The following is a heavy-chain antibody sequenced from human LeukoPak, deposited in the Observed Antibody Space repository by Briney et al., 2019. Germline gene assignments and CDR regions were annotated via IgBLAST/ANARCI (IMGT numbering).Heavy chain of an antibody. D-gene: IGHD3-10*01. CDR2: INAGNGNT. CDR3: ARDLWFGNNRFDP. Sequence: ASVKVSCKASGYTFTSYAMHWVRQAPGQRLEWMGWINAGNGNTKYSQKFQGRVTITRDTSASTAYMELSSLRSEDTAVYYCARDLWFGNNRFDPWGQGTLVTVSS. CDR1: GYTFTSYA. V-gene: IGHV1-3*01. J-gene: IGHJ5*02.